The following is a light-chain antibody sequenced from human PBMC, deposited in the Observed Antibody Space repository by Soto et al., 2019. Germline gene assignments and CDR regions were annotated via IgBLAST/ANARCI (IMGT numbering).Light chain of an antibody. Sequence: QSVLTQPPSVSGSPGQPVTISCTGTNSDVGYYNYVSWYQQRPGKAPKLMIYEVTHRPSGVPDRFSGSKSGNTASLTISGLQAEDEADYHCSSYTTSTSSFVLFGGGTKLTVL. J-gene: IGLJ2*01. CDR2: EVT. V-gene: IGLV2-18*02. CDR1: NSDVGYYNY. CDR3: SSYTTSTSSFVL.